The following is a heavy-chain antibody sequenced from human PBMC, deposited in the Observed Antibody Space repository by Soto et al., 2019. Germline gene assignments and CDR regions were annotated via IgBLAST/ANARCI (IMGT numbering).Heavy chain of an antibody. CDR1: GYTFTGYY. Sequence: ASVKVSCKASGYTFTGYYMHWVRQAPGQGLEWMGWINPNSGGTNYAQKFQGWVTMTRDTSISTAYMELSRLRSDDTAVYYCARSGYSGYDYVYFDYWGQGTLVTVSS. CDR3: ARSGYSGYDYVYFDY. V-gene: IGHV1-2*04. J-gene: IGHJ4*02. D-gene: IGHD5-12*01. CDR2: INPNSGGT.